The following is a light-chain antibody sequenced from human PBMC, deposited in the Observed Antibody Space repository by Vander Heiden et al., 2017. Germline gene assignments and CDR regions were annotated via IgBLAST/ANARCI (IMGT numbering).Light chain of an antibody. V-gene: IGLV1-40*01. CDR3: QSYDSSLGGHVV. CDR1: APTIGAGYD. J-gene: IGLJ2*01. Sequence: QSVLTQPPCGSRAPGQQVPIPCPWTAPTIGAGYDVHWYQQLPGTAPKLLIYDNINRPSGVPDRFSGSKSGTSASLAITGLQAEDEADYYCQSYDSSLGGHVVFGGGTKLTVL. CDR2: DNI.